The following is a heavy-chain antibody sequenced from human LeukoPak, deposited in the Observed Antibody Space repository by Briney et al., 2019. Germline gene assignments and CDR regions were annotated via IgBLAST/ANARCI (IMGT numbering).Heavy chain of an antibody. J-gene: IGHJ4*02. CDR1: GFTFSSYA. CDR3: ARGDSMIVVIKGFDY. Sequence: GSLRLSCAASGFTFSSYAMHWVRQVPGKGLEYVSAISSNGGSTYANSVKGRFTISRDNSKNTLYLQMRAEDMAVYYCARGDSMIVVIKGFDYWGQGTLVTVSS. D-gene: IGHD3-22*01. V-gene: IGHV3-64*01. CDR2: ISSNGGST.